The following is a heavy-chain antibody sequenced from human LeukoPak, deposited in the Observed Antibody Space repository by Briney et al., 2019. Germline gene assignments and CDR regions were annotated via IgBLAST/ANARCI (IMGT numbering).Heavy chain of an antibody. CDR3: ARVQPHRIYYDDSDYPTRNDY. J-gene: IGHJ4*02. V-gene: IGHV1-18*01. CDR2: ISPYNGNT. D-gene: IGHD3-22*01. CDR1: GYTFTTYG. Sequence: ASMRVSCKASGYTFTTYGISWVRQAPGQGLEWMGWISPYNGNTNYAQKLQGRVTLTTDTSTNTAYVELRSLRSDDTAVYYCARVQPHRIYYDDSDYPTRNDYWGQGTLVTVSS.